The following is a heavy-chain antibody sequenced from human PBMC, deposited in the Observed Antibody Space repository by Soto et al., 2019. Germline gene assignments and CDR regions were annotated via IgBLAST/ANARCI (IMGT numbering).Heavy chain of an antibody. Sequence: PVGSLRLSCASSVFVVSNYYMSCVRQAPGKWLEWVSLIYPSGTTYYADSVKGRFTVSRDNSKNTLSLQMNSLRAEDTAVYYCARSGSYAQPLFEYWGQGTLVNVS. J-gene: IGHJ4*02. V-gene: IGHV3-53*01. CDR3: ARSGSYAQPLFEY. D-gene: IGHD1-26*01. CDR2: IYPSGTT. CDR1: VFVVSNYY.